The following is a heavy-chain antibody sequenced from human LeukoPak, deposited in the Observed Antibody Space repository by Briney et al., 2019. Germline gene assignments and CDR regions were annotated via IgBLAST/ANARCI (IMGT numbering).Heavy chain of an antibody. CDR2: IYYSGST. Sequence: SETLSLTCAVYGGSFSSYYWSWIRQPPGKGLEWIGYIYYSGSTNYNPSLKSRVTISVDTSKNQFSLKLSSVTAADTAVYYCARSAMGESDIVVNGFQHWGQGTLVTVSS. CDR1: GGSFSSYY. D-gene: IGHD2-15*01. V-gene: IGHV4-59*01. J-gene: IGHJ1*01. CDR3: ARSAMGESDIVVNGFQH.